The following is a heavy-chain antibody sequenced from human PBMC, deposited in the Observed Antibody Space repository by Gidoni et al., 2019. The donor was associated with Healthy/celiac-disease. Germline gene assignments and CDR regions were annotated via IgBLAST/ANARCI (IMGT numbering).Heavy chain of an antibody. D-gene: IGHD3-10*01. J-gene: IGHJ5*02. Sequence: EVQLVESGGGLVQPGGSLRLSCAASGFTFSSYEMHWVRKAPGKGLEWVSYISSSGSTIYYADSVKGRFTISRDNAKNSLYLQMNSLRAEDTAVYYCAGIWFGEFSGWFDPWGQGTLVTVSS. V-gene: IGHV3-48*03. CDR2: ISSSGSTI. CDR3: AGIWFGEFSGWFDP. CDR1: GFTFSSYE.